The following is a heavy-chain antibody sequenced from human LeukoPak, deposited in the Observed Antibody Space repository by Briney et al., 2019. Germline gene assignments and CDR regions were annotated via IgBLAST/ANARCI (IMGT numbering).Heavy chain of an antibody. J-gene: IGHJ4*02. D-gene: IGHD6-19*01. CDR1: GYSISSGYY. V-gene: IGHV4-38-2*02. CDR2: IYYSGST. CDR3: ARGSPSWLVHYFDY. Sequence: SETLSLTCTVSGYSISSGYYWGWIRQPPGKGLEWIGSIYYSGSTYYNPSLKSRVTISVDTSKNQFSLKLSSVTAADTAVYYCARGSPSWLVHYFDYWGQGTLVTVSS.